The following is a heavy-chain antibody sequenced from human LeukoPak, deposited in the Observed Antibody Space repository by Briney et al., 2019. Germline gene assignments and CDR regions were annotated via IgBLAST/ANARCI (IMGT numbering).Heavy chain of an antibody. D-gene: IGHD1-26*01. CDR2: IKSKPDGGAI. Sequence: GGSLRLSCAASGFTFSNAWMSWVRQAPGKGLEWVGRIKSKPDGGAIDYAAPVKGRFIISRDDPKDMLYLQMNSLKTEDTGVYYCTRDKLELRQFDYWGQGTLVTVSS. CDR3: TRDKLELRQFDY. CDR1: GFTFSNAW. J-gene: IGHJ4*02. V-gene: IGHV3-15*01.